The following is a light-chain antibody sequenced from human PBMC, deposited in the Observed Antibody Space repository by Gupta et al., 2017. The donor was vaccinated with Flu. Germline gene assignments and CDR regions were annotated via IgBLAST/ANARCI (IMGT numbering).Light chain of an antibody. CDR1: SGHSSYA. CDR3: QTWGTGIVV. V-gene: IGLV4-69*01. CDR2: LNSDGSH. Sequence: QLVLPQSPSASASLGASVNLPCTLSSGHSSYAIAWHQQQPEKGPRYLMKLNSDGSHSKGDGIPDRFSGSSSGAERYLTISSLQAEDEDDYYCQTWGTGIVVFGGGTKLTVL. J-gene: IGLJ2*01.